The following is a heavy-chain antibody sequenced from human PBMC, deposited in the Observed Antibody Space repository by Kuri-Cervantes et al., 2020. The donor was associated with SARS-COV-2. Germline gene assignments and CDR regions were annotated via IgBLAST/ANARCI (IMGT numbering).Heavy chain of an antibody. J-gene: IGHJ4*02. V-gene: IGHV3-48*04. Sequence: GESLKISCAASGFTFSSYSMNWVRQAPGKGLEWVSLITWDGGTTYYADSVKGRFTISRDNSKNSLYLQMNSLRAEDTAVYYCARLHDPPYYDFWSGPDFDYWGQGTLVTVSS. CDR1: GFTFSSYS. CDR2: ITWDGGTT. D-gene: IGHD3-3*01. CDR3: ARLHDPPYYDFWSGPDFDY.